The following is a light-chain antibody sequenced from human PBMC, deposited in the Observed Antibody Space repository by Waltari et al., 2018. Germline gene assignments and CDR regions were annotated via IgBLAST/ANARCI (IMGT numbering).Light chain of an antibody. CDR2: GAS. Sequence: EIVLTQSPDTLSLSPGERATLSCRASQSVSRALVGYKQKPGQAPRLLMYGASSRATGIPDRFSGSGSGTDFSLTISRLAPEDFAVYFCQQYVSLPVTFGQGTKVEIK. CDR3: QQYVSLPVT. J-gene: IGKJ1*01. CDR1: QSVSRA. V-gene: IGKV3-20*01.